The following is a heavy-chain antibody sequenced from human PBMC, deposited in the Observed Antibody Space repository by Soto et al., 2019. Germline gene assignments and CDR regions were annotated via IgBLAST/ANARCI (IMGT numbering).Heavy chain of an antibody. CDR3: ARRKVVPAAVVDY. CDR1: GYTFPSYV. J-gene: IGHJ4*02. CDR2: MSAYNGNT. Sequence: QVQLVQSGAEVKKPGASVRFSCRVSGYTFPSYVISWGRRAPGKGLEGMGWMSAYNGNTNYAQKLQGRVTMTTDTSTSTAYMELRSLRSDDTAVYYCARRKVVPAAVVDYWGQGTLVTVSS. D-gene: IGHD2-2*01. V-gene: IGHV1-18*01.